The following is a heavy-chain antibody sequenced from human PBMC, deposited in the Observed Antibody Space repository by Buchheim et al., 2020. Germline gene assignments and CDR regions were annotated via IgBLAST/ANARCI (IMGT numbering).Heavy chain of an antibody. CDR2: IKQDGSEK. CDR1: GFTFSRYW. Sequence: EVQLVESGGGLVQPGGSLRLSCAASGFTFSRYWMSWVRQAPGKGLEWVANIKQDGSEKYYVDSVKGRFTISSDNAKNSLYLQLNSLRAEDTAVYYCARGYYDSSGYYFDAFDIWGQGT. J-gene: IGHJ3*02. D-gene: IGHD3-22*01. V-gene: IGHV3-7*04. CDR3: ARGYYDSSGYYFDAFDI.